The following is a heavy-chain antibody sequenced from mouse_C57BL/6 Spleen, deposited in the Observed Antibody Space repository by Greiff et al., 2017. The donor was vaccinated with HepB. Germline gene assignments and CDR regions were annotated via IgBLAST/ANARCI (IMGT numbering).Heavy chain of an antibody. V-gene: IGHV3-6*01. CDR2: ISYDGSN. CDR1: GYSIPSGYY. J-gene: IGHJ1*03. CDR3: ASCNYRYFDV. Sequence: DVQLVESGPGLVKPSQSLSLTCSVTGYSIPSGYYWNWIRQFPGNKLEWMGYISYDGSNNYNPSLKNRISITRDTSKNQFFLKLNSVTTEDTATYYCASCNYRYFDVWGTGTTVTVSS.